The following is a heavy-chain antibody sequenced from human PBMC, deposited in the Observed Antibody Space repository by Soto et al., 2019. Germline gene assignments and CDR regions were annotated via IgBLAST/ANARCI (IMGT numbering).Heavy chain of an antibody. J-gene: IGHJ4*02. D-gene: IGHD6-19*01. Sequence: PWGSLRLACAASGFTFSGYYMSGIRQAPGKGLEWVSYISSSGSTIYYADSVKGRFTISRDNSKNTLYLQMKSLRAEDTAVYYCARVGYSSGWYPNPMVDYWGQGTMVTVSS. CDR3: ARVGYSSGWYPNPMVDY. CDR2: ISSSGSTI. V-gene: IGHV3-11*04. CDR1: GFTFSGYY.